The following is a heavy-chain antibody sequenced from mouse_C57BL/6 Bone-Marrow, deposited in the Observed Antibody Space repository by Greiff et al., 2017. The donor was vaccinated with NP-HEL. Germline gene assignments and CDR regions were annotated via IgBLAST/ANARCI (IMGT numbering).Heavy chain of an antibody. CDR1: GFTFSSYG. J-gene: IGHJ1*03. Sequence: EVQGVESGGDLVKPGGSLKLSCAASGFTFSSYGMSWVRQTPDKRLEWVATISSGGSYTYYPDSVKGRFTISRDNAKNTLYLQMSSLKSEDTAMYYCARHVITTVVATDWYFDVWGTGTTVTVSS. CDR2: ISSGGSYT. V-gene: IGHV5-6*01. CDR3: ARHVITTVVATDWYFDV. D-gene: IGHD1-1*01.